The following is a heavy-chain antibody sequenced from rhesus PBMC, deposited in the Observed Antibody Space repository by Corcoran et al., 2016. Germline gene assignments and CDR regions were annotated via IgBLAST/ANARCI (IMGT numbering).Heavy chain of an antibody. Sequence: QVQMEESGTGPVKPAETRSITCADSGGSIIGADWYWGPTPPGKGLGGIGSIGGCSRDTDSHPSLKSRVTISTDTSKNQLSLRLSSVTAADTAVYYCARASKWVQNWGQGVLVTVSS. J-gene: IGHJ4*01. D-gene: IGHD5-24*01. CDR3: ARASKWVQN. CDR1: GGSIIGAD. V-gene: IGHV4S5*01. CDR2: IGGCSRDT.